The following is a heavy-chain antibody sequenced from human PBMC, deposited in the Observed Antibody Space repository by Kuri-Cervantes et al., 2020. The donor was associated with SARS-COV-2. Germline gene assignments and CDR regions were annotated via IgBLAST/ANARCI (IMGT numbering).Heavy chain of an antibody. CDR3: AGAPFGLVGACDY. V-gene: IGHV4-59*11. J-gene: IGHJ4*01. D-gene: IGHD3/OR15-3a*01. CDR2: VHNSGST. Sequence: SETLCLTCTVTGASITHHYWSWMRQPPGKGLEWIGYVHNSGSTSFSPSLRSRVTMSIDTSMSQFSLKLYSVTAADTAIYYCAGAPFGLVGACDYWGHGTLVTVSS. CDR1: GASITHHY.